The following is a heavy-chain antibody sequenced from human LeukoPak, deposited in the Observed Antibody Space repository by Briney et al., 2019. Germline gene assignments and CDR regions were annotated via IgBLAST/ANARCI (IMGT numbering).Heavy chain of an antibody. CDR3: AKLREWELPDLFDY. J-gene: IGHJ4*02. Sequence: SGGSLRLSCAASRFTVSSNYMSWVRQAPGKGLEWVSVIYSGGRTDYAGSVKGRFTISRDSSKNTLYLQMNSLRAEDTAVYYCAKLREWELPDLFDYWGQGTLVTVSS. V-gene: IGHV3-66*04. CDR1: RFTVSSNY. CDR2: IYSGGRT. D-gene: IGHD1-26*01.